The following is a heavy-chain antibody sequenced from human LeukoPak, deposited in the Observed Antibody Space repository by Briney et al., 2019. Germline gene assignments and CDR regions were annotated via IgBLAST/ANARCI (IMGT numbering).Heavy chain of an antibody. D-gene: IGHD2-15*01. V-gene: IGHV5-51*01. CDR1: GFNFPSFW. Sequence: GESLKISCQASGFNFPSFWISWVRQMPGKGLEWVGIIYPGDSDTRYSPSFQGQVTMSADKSTSTAYLQWSSLKASDTAIYYCARQVPGCSGGSCYSGWFDPWGQGTLVTVSS. J-gene: IGHJ5*02. CDR3: ARQVPGCSGGSCYSGWFDP. CDR2: IYPGDSDT.